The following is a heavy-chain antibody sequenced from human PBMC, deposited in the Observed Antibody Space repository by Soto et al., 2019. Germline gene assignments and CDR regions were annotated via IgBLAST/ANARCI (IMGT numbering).Heavy chain of an antibody. V-gene: IGHV3-66*01. CDR1: GFTVSSSY. CDR2: IYSGGGT. J-gene: IGHJ6*02. D-gene: IGHD6-6*01. Sequence: EVQLVESGGDLVQPGGSLRLSCAASGFTVSSSYMSWVRQAPGKGLEWVSVIYSGGGTNYADSVKGRFTISRDNSKNTLYLQMNSLRAEDTAVYYCASETSSSLGYYYYGMDVWGQGTTVTVSS. CDR3: ASETSSSLGYYYYGMDV.